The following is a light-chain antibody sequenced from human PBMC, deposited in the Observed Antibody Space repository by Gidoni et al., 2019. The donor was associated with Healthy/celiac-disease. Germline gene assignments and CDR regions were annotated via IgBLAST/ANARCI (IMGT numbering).Light chain of an antibody. J-gene: IGKJ2*01. Sequence: DIKMTQSPSSLSASVGDRVTITCRASQSISSYLNRYQQKPGKAPKLLIDAASSLQSGVPSRISGSGSGTDFTLTISSLQPEDFATYYCQQSYSTPYTFGQGTKLEIK. CDR1: QSISSY. CDR2: AAS. CDR3: QQSYSTPYT. V-gene: IGKV1-39*01.